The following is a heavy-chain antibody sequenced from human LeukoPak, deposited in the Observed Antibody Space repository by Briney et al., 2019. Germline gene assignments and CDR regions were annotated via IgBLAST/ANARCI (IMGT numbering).Heavy chain of an antibody. Sequence: GASVKVSCKASGYTFTSYYMHWVRQAPGQGLEWMGIINPSGGSTSYAQKFQGRVTMTRDTSTSTVYMELSSLRSEDTAVYYCARERQGQTSGSYHFDYWGQGTLVTVSS. V-gene: IGHV1-46*01. CDR2: INPSGGST. CDR1: GYTFTSYY. J-gene: IGHJ4*02. CDR3: ARERQGQTSGSYHFDY. D-gene: IGHD1-26*01.